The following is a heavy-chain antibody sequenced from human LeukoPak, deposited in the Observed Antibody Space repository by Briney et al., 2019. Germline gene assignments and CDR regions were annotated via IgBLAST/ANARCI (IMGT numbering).Heavy chain of an antibody. CDR2: ISYDGSNK. Sequence: GGSLRLSCAAAGFTFSSYAMHWVRRAPGKGREWVAVISYDGSNKYYADSVKGRFTISRDNSKNTLYLQMNSLRAEDTAVYYCARDQRIAVALADAFDIWGQGTMVTVSS. CDR1: GFTFSSYA. D-gene: IGHD6-19*01. V-gene: IGHV3-30-3*01. CDR3: ARDQRIAVALADAFDI. J-gene: IGHJ3*02.